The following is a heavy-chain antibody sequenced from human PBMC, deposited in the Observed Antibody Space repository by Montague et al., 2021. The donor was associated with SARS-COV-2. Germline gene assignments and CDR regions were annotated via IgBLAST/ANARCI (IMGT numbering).Heavy chain of an antibody. CDR2: IYYSGST. D-gene: IGHD3-10*01. CDR3: ARPPGGLLWFGEFDY. J-gene: IGHJ4*02. CDR1: GGSISSSSYY. Sequence: SETLSLTCTVSGGSISSSSYYWGWIRQPPGKGLEWIGSIYYSGSTYYNPSLKSRVTISVDTSKNQFSLKLSSVTAADTAVYYCARPPGGLLWFGEFDYWDQGTLVTVSS. V-gene: IGHV4-39*01.